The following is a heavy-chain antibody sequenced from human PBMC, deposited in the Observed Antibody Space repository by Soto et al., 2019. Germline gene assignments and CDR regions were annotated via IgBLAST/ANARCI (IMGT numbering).Heavy chain of an antibody. CDR2: INPNSGGT. J-gene: IGHJ6*02. V-gene: IGHV1-2*04. CDR1: GYTFTGYY. D-gene: IGHD6-13*01. Sequence: QVQLVQSGAEVKKPGASVKVSCKASGYTFTGYYIHWVRQAPGQGLDWMGWINPNSGGTNYAQKFQGWVTMTRDTSLSTAHMEMSRLRSDETAVYYCARDSNRGAGYSSNWYWHAGGGYYYYGMDVWGQGTTVTVSS. CDR3: ARDSNRGAGYSSNWYWHAGGGYYYYGMDV.